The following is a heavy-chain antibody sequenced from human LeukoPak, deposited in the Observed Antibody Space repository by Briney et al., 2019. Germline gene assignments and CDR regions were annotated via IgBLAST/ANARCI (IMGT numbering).Heavy chain of an antibody. D-gene: IGHD4-17*01. CDR1: GGSISNNY. V-gene: IGHV4-59*01. J-gene: IGHJ4*02. CDR3: ASRRSVFED. CDR2: IYYNGIT. Sequence: SSETLSLTCTVSGGSISNNYWSWIRQSPEKGLEWIGYIYYNGITNYNPSLKSRVTISLDTSRNQFSLKLRSVTAADTAVYYCASRRSVFEDWGQGILVTVSS.